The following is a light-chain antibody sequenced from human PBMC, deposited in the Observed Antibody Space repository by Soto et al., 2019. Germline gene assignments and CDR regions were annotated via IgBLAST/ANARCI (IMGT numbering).Light chain of an antibody. J-gene: IGKJ1*01. V-gene: IGKV3-20*01. CDR3: QQYGSSPRT. CDR2: LAS. Sequence: EIVLTQSPATLSSFPGDRVTLSCRASQAVNTRLAWYQHKPGQAPRLLIYLASNRAAGVPARFSGSGSGTDFSLTISSLEPGDLAVYYCQQYGSSPRTFGQGTKVDIK. CDR1: QAVNTR.